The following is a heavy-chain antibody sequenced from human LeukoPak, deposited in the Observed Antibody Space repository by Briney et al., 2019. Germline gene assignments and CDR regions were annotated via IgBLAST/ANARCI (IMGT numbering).Heavy chain of an antibody. V-gene: IGHV1-3*01. CDR3: ARVKGGVAFFDY. Sequence: ASVKVSCKASGYTFTSYAMHWVRQAPGQRLEWMGWINAGNGNTKYSQKFRGRVTITRDTSASTAYMELSSLRSEDTAVYYCARVKGGVAFFDYWGQGTLVTVSS. D-gene: IGHD5-12*01. CDR1: GYTFTSYA. J-gene: IGHJ4*02. CDR2: INAGNGNT.